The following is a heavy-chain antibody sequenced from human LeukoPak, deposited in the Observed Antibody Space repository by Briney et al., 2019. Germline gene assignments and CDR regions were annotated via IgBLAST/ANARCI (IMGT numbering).Heavy chain of an antibody. J-gene: IGHJ4*02. CDR1: GYTFTGYY. D-gene: IGHD6-13*01. CDR3: ARVPRIAAAGSFDY. Sequence: ASVKVSCKASGYTFTGYYMHWVRQAPRQGLEWMGWINPNSGGTNYAQKFQGRVTMTRDTSISTAYMELSRLRSDDTAVYYCARVPRIAAAGSFDYWGQGTLVTVSS. V-gene: IGHV1-2*02. CDR2: INPNSGGT.